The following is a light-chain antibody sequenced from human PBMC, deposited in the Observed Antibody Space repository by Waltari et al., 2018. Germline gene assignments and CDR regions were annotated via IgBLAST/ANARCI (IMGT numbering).Light chain of an antibody. CDR3: QQGNSFPPT. CDR2: GAS. V-gene: IGKV1-12*01. CDR1: QGISTW. J-gene: IGKJ1*01. Sequence: DIQMTQSPSSVSASVGDRVTITCRASQGISTWLAWYQQKPGNAPKVLIYGASTLLTGVPSRFSGSGSGTAFTLTISNLQPEDFATYFCQQGNSFPPTFGQGTRVEVK.